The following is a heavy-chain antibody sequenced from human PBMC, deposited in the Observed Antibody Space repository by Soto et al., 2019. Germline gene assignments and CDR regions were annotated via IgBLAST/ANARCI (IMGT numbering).Heavy chain of an antibody. CDR1: GFTVSSNY. D-gene: IGHD2-15*01. J-gene: IGHJ5*02. Sequence: SVGSLRLSCAASGFTVSSNYMSWVRQAPGKGLEWVSVIYSGGSTYYADSVKGRFTISRDNSKNTLYLQMNSLRAEDTAVYYCAAQLLPPGGWFDPWGQGTLVTVSS. CDR2: IYSGGST. CDR3: AAQLLPPGGWFDP. V-gene: IGHV3-53*01.